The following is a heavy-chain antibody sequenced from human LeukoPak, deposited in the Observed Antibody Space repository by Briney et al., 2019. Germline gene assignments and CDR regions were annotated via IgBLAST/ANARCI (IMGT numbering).Heavy chain of an antibody. CDR2: IYTSGST. V-gene: IGHV4-38-2*02. J-gene: IGHJ5*02. D-gene: IGHD1-1*01. CDR1: GYSISSGYY. Sequence: KPSETLSLTCAVSGYSISSGYYWGWIRPPPGKGLEWIGSIYTSGSTNYNPSLKSRVTMSVDTSKNQFSLKLSSVTAADTAVYYCARDPGTTGWFDPWGQGTLVTVSS. CDR3: ARDPGTTGWFDP.